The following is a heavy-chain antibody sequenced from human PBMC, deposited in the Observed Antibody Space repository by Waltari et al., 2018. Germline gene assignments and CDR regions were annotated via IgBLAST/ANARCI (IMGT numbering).Heavy chain of an antibody. V-gene: IGHV5-51*03. CDR1: GYSFSTSW. D-gene: IGHD1-1*01. J-gene: IGHJ3*01. CDR3: SRVRVPYNRGDGFDV. CDR2: IYPSDSDT. Sequence: EVQLVQSGAEVKKPGESLKISCEASGYSFSTSWIAWVRQVSGKGLEWLGVIYPSDSDTRYSPSFQGQVTFSVDKSISTAYLQWSRLKASDTAIYYCSRVRVPYNRGDGFDVWGQGTKVTVSS.